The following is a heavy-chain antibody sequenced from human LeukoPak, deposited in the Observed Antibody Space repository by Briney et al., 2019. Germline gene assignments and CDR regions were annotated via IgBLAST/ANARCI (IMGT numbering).Heavy chain of an antibody. J-gene: IGHJ4*02. V-gene: IGHV3-7*01. CDR2: IKQDGSEK. CDR3: ARDVSGSSSWVRFDY. Sequence: GGSLRLSCAASGFTFSNYWMSWVRQAPGKGLEWVANIKQDGSEKYYVDSVKGRFTISRDNARNSLYLQMNSLRAEDTAVYYCARDVSGSSSWVRFDYWGQGTLVTVSS. CDR1: GFTFSNYW. D-gene: IGHD6-13*01.